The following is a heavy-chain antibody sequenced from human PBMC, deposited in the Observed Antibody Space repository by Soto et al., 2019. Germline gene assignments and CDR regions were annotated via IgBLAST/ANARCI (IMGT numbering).Heavy chain of an antibody. CDR3: ARAATYRYSSYNYDVADI. V-gene: IGHV3-7*05. Sequence: DVQLMESGGCLVQPGGSLRLSCAASGFTFSYYWMTWVRQAPGKGLEWVANIRRDGGEEHYVDSVKGRFSVSRDNAKESLYLQIISLRIAGTAVYYWARAATYRYSSYNYDVADIWGQGTMVTVSS. CDR2: IRRDGGEE. D-gene: IGHD3-16*02. CDR1: GFTFSYYW. J-gene: IGHJ3*02.